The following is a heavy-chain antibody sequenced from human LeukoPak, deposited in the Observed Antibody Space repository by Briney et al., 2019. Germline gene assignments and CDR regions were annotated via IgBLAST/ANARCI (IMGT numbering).Heavy chain of an antibody. V-gene: IGHV3-7*01. J-gene: IGHJ4*02. CDR3: VVAATARGGFDS. D-gene: IGHD6-6*01. CDR1: GFTFSSYW. Sequence: GGSLRLSCAVSGFTFSSYWMSWVRQAPGKGLEWVANMNRDGSEKYYVDSVKGRFTISRDNAKNSLYLQMNGLRDEDTAVYFCVVAATARGGFDSWGQGTLATVSS. CDR2: MNRDGSEK.